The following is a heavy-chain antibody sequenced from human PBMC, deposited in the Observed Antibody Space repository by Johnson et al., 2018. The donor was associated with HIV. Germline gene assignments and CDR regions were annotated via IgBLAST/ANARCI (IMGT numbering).Heavy chain of an antibody. D-gene: IGHD3-10*01. Sequence: VQLVESGGGVVQPGGSLRLSCSASGFTVSSTYMSWVRQAPGKGLEWVSVIYSVGSTYYVDSVKGRFTISRDNSKNTLYLQMNRLTAEDTAVYYCARAPGFSRAFDIWGQGTMVTVSS. CDR1: GFTVSSTY. CDR3: ARAPGFSRAFDI. J-gene: IGHJ3*02. V-gene: IGHV3-66*01. CDR2: IYSVGST.